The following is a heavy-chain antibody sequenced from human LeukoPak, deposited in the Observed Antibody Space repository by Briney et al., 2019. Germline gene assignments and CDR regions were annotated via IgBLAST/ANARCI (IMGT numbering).Heavy chain of an antibody. CDR1: GYTFTSYD. V-gene: IGHV1-8*03. CDR3: ARENKPRNYYGSGSYYKGFDY. J-gene: IGHJ4*02. CDR2: MNPNSGNT. D-gene: IGHD3-10*01. Sequence: GASVKVSCKASGYTFTSYDINWVRQATGQGLEWMGWMNPNSGNTGYAQKFQGRVTITRNTSISTAYMELSSLRSEDTAVYYCARENKPRNYYGSGSYYKGFDYWGQGTLVTVSS.